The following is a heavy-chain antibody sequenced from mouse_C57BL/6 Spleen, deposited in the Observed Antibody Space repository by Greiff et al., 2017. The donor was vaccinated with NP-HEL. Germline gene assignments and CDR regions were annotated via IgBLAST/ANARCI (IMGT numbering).Heavy chain of an antibody. CDR3: AREGGYDYDGFAY. Sequence: QVQLKQPGAELVRPGSSVKLSCKASGYTFTSYWMHWVKQRPIQGLEWIGNIDPSDSETHYNQKFKDKATLTVDKSSSTAYLQLSSLTSEDSAVYYCAREGGYDYDGFAYWGQGTLVTVSA. V-gene: IGHV1-52*01. J-gene: IGHJ3*01. CDR2: IDPSDSET. CDR1: GYTFTSYW. D-gene: IGHD2-4*01.